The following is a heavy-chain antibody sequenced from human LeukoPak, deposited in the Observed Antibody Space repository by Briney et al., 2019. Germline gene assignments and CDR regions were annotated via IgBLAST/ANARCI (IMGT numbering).Heavy chain of an antibody. V-gene: IGHV4-59*08. CDR2: VYQTGST. J-gene: IGHJ6*03. CDR1: GDSIRSSY. D-gene: IGHD2/OR15-2a*01. Sequence: PSETLSLTCTVSGDSIRSSYWNWIRQPPGRGLEWIGYVYQTGSTNYSPSLRSRATISVDTSNNQFSLRLRSVTAADTAVYYCARFLSYYSYYMDVWGKGTTVTVSS. CDR3: ARFLSYYSYYMDV.